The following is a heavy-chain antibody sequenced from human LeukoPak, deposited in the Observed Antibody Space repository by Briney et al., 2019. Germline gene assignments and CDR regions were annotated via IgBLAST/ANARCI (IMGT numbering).Heavy chain of an antibody. V-gene: IGHV3-7*01. J-gene: IGHJ6*03. D-gene: IGHD6-19*01. Sequence: PGGSLRLSCAASGFTFSSYFMSWVRQAPGKGLEWVANIKHHGSEKYYVDSVKGRFTISRDNAKNSLYLQMNSLRAEDTAVYYCARVVSSSGWFLRGLSYYYYYMDVWGKGTTVTISS. CDR3: ARVVSSSGWFLRGLSYYYYYMDV. CDR2: IKHHGSEK. CDR1: GFTFSSYF.